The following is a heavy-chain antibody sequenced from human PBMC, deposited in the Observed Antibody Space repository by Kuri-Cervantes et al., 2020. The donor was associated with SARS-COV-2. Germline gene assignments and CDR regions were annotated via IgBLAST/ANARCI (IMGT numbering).Heavy chain of an antibody. CDR1: GGSISSSSYY. V-gene: IGHV4-39*07. D-gene: IGHD6-13*01. Sequence: SETLSLTCTVSGGSISSSSYYWGWIRQPPGKGLEWIGSINYSGSNYYNPSLKSRVTMSVDTSKDQFSLKLSSVTAADTAVYYCARDEFSSSWHGYYYGMDVWGQGTTVTVS. CDR3: ARDEFSSSWHGYYYGMDV. CDR2: INYSGSN. J-gene: IGHJ6*02.